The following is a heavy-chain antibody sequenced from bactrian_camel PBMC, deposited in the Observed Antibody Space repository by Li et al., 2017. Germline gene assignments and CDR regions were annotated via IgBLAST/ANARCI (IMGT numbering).Heavy chain of an antibody. V-gene: IGHV3S1*01. CDR1: GFTASRYC. CDR2: ITEDAGST. Sequence: HVQLVESGGGSVQPGGSLRLSCAASGFTASRYCLAWFRQAPGRGLEWVSTITEDAGSTYYADSVKGRFTISRDSAKNTVYLQMNNLQPEDTATYYCAEGRGSRGEHCYSLNYWGQGTQVTVS. CDR3: AEGRGSRGEHCYSLNY. D-gene: IGHD6*01. J-gene: IGHJ4*01.